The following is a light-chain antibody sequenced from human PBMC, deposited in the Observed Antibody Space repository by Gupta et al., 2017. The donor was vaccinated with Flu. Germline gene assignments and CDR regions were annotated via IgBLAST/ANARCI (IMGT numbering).Light chain of an antibody. CDR1: QSISSSY. J-gene: IGKJ2*03. Sequence: EIVLTQSPGILSMSPGEGATLSCRASQSISSSYLAWYQQKPGQAPRLLISAASSRATGIPDRFSGSGSGTDFTLTISSLEPEDFAVYYCQHYGSSPPGYSFGQGTKLEIK. V-gene: IGKV3-20*01. CDR3: QHYGSSPPGYS. CDR2: AAS.